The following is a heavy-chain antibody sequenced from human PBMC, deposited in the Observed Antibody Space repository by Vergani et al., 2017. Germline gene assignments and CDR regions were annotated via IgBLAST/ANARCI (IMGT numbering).Heavy chain of an antibody. CDR2: ISAYNGNT. J-gene: IGHJ4*02. V-gene: IGHV1-18*01. D-gene: IGHD3-16*02. CDR1: GYTFTSYG. Sequence: QVQLVQSGAEVKKPGASVKVSCKASGYTFTSYGISWVRQAPGQGLEWMGWISAYNGNTNYAQKLQGRVTMTTDTSTSTAYMELRSLRSDDTAVYYCASSRDYVWGSYRPGPFDYWGQGTLGTVSS. CDR3: ASSRDYVWGSYRPGPFDY.